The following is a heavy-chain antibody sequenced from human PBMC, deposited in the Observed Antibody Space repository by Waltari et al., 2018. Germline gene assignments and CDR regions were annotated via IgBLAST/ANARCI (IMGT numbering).Heavy chain of an antibody. V-gene: IGHV4-38-2*02. Sequence: QVQLQESGPGLVKPSETLSLTCTVSGYSISSGYYWGWIRQPPGKGLEWIGRIYHSGSTYYNPSLKSRVTISVDTSKNQFSLKLSSVTAADTAVYYCATYGDYDWASDYWGQGTLVTVSS. CDR3: ATYGDYDWASDY. D-gene: IGHD4-17*01. J-gene: IGHJ4*02. CDR1: GYSISSGYY. CDR2: IYHSGST.